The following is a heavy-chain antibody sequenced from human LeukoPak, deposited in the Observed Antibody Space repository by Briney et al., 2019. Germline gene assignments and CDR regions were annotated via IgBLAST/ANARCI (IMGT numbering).Heavy chain of an antibody. CDR2: ISSSSSYI. CDR3: ARGNYYGSGTLGAFDI. Sequence: GGSLRLSCAASGFTFSSYSMNWVRQAPGKGLEWVSSISSSSSYIYYADSVKGRFTISRDNAKNSLYLQMNSLRAADTAVYYCARGNYYGSGTLGAFDIWGQGTMVTVSS. V-gene: IGHV3-21*01. J-gene: IGHJ3*02. CDR1: GFTFSSYS. D-gene: IGHD3-10*01.